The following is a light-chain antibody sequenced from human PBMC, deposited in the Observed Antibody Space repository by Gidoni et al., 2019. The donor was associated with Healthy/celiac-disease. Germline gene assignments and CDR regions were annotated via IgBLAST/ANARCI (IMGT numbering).Light chain of an antibody. CDR2: KVS. CDR1: SRDVGGYNY. J-gene: IGLJ1*01. Sequence: QSALTQPASVSGSPGQSITISCTGTSRDVGGYNYVSWYQQHPGKAPKLMIYKVSNRPSGVPDRFSGSKSGNTASLTISGLQAEDEADYYCSSYTSSSTLVVFGTGTKVTVL. V-gene: IGLV2-14*01. CDR3: SSYTSSSTLVV.